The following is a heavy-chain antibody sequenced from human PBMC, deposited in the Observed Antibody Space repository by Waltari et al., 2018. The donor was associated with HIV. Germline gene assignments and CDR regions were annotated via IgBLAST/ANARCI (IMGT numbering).Heavy chain of an antibody. V-gene: IGHV3-20*04. CDR2: LAWNGNSS. CDR3: AAHCSSRTCRLSVVDY. J-gene: IGHJ4*02. Sequence: EVHLAQSGGGVVRPGESLRLSCVASGFNFDDYGMSWVRQAPGKGLGWVSGLAWNGNSSSYVDSVKGRFTISRDNAKNSLYLQMNSLRAEDTAVYFCAAHCSSRTCRLSVVDYWGQGNLVTVSS. CDR1: GFNFDDYG. D-gene: IGHD2-8*01.